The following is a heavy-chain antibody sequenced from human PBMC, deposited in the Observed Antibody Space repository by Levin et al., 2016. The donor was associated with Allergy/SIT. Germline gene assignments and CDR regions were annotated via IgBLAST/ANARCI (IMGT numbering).Heavy chain of an antibody. CDR3: AYGGNSGNLYPSTRD. D-gene: IGHD4-23*01. J-gene: IGHJ3*01. Sequence: VRQMPGKGLEWIGEINHSGSTNYNPSLKSRVTISVDTSKNQFSLKLSSVTAADTAVYYCAYGGNSGNLYPSTRDWGQGTMVTVSS. V-gene: IGHV4-34*01. CDR2: INHSGST.